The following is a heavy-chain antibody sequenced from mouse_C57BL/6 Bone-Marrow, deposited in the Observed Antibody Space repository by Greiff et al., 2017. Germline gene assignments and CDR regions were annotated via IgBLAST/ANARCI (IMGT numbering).Heavy chain of an antibody. CDR1: GYTFTDYY. Sequence: EVQLQQSGPELVKPGASVKISCKASGYTFTDYYMNWVKQSHGKSLEWIGDINPNNGGTSYNQKFKGKATLTVDKSSGTAYMELRSLTSEDSAVYYCARDGYYLFAYWGQGTLVTVSA. CDR2: INPNNGGT. J-gene: IGHJ3*01. CDR3: ARDGYYLFAY. V-gene: IGHV1-26*01. D-gene: IGHD2-3*01.